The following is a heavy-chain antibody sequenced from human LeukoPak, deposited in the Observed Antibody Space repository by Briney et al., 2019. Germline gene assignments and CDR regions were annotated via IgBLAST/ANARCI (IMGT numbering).Heavy chain of an antibody. D-gene: IGHD1-26*01. CDR3: ATYYSGSSNWFDP. V-gene: IGHV1-24*01. J-gene: IGHJ5*02. CDR2: FDPEDGET. Sequence: GASVKVSCKVSGYTLTELSMHWVRQAPGKGLEWMGGFDPEDGETIYAQKFQGKVTMTEDTSTDTAYMELSSLRSEDTAVYYCATYYSGSSNWFDPWGQGTLVTVSS. CDR1: GYTLTELS.